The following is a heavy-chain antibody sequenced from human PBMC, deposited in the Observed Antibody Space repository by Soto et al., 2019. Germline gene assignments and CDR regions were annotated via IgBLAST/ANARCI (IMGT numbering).Heavy chain of an antibody. V-gene: IGHV2-5*01. CDR3: AYGRSIVYHFDY. CDR1: GFSLSTSGVG. J-gene: IGHJ4*01. CDR2: IYWNDDK. D-gene: IGHD2-21*01. Sequence: GPTLVNPTQTRTLTCTFSGFSLSTSGVGVVWIRRLPGKALAWLALIYWNDDKRYIPSLKSSLTITKDTSKSQVVLTMANIDPVDTTAYHCAYGRSIVYHFDYWGQGTTVTVSS.